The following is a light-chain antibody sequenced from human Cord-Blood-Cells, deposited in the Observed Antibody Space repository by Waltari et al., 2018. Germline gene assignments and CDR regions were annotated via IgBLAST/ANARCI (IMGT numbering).Light chain of an antibody. CDR3: AAWDDSLSGRV. Sequence: QSVLTPPPSASGTPGPRVTIPCSGSSSNIGSNYVYWYQQLPGTAPKLLIYRNNQRPSGVPDRFSGSNSGTSASLAISGLRSEDEADYYCAAWDDSLSGRVFGTGTKVTVL. CDR1: SSNIGSNY. J-gene: IGLJ1*01. CDR2: RNN. V-gene: IGLV1-47*01.